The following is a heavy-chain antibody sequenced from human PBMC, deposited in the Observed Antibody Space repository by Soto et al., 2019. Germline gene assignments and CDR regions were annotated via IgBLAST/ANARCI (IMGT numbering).Heavy chain of an antibody. CDR3: ARGANGAAGTTVGDYFYGMDV. J-gene: IGHJ6*02. V-gene: IGHV4-31*03. D-gene: IGHD1-1*01. CDR2: IYYSVND. Sequence: PSETLSLTCSVSDGSIKSGGYYWSWIRQHPERGLEWIGYIYYSVNDYYNPSLKSRVSISVDTSKNQFSLKLSSVTAADTAVYYCARGANGAAGTTVGDYFYGMDVWGQGTTVT. CDR1: DGSIKSGGYY.